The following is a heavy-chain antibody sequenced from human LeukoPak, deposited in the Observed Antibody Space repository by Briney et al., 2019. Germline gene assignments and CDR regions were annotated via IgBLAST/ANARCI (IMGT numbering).Heavy chain of an antibody. Sequence: GGSLRLSCAASGFTFSSYWMSWVRQAPGKGLEWVANIKRDGSEKYYVDSVKGRFTISRDNAKNSLYLQMNSLRAEDTAVYYCARRAGAYSHPYDYWGQGTLVTVSS. V-gene: IGHV3-7*01. CDR3: ARRAGAYSHPYDY. CDR1: GFTFSSYW. J-gene: IGHJ4*02. CDR2: IKRDGSEK. D-gene: IGHD4/OR15-4a*01.